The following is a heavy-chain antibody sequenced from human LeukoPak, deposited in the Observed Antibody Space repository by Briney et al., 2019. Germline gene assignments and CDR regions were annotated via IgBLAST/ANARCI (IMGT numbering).Heavy chain of an antibody. CDR1: GFTFSSYS. D-gene: IGHD2-15*01. V-gene: IGHV3-21*01. CDR3: ARGGYRSGGSCFYYFDY. CDR2: ISSSSSYI. Sequence: GGSLRLSCAASGFTFSSYSMNWVRQAPGKGLEWVSSISSSSSYIYYADSVKGRFTISRDNAKNSLYLQMNSLRAEDTAVYYCARGGYRSGGSCFYYFDYWGQGTLVTVSS. J-gene: IGHJ4*02.